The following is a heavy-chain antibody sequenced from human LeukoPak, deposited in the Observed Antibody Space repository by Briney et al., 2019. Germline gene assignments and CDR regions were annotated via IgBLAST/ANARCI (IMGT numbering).Heavy chain of an antibody. D-gene: IGHD6-19*01. V-gene: IGHV3-23*01. J-gene: IGHJ4*02. CDR1: GFTFSSYA. CDR3: APAGRLVGY. Sequence: GGSLRLSXAAPGFTFSSYAMSWVRQAPGKGLEWVSAVSGSGGSTYYADSVKGRFTISRDNSKNTLYLQMNSLRAEDTAVYYCAPAGRLVGYWGQGTLVTVSS. CDR2: VSGSGGST.